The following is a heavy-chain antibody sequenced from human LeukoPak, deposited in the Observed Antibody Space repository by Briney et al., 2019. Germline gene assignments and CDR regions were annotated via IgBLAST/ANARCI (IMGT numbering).Heavy chain of an antibody. V-gene: IGHV3-23*01. CDR3: AKDLGVTGYYYYYMDV. CDR1: GFTFSSYA. D-gene: IGHD4-11*01. Sequence: PGGSLRLSCAASGFTFSSYAMSWVRQAPGKGLEWASAISGSGGSTYYADSVKGRFTISRDNSKNTLYLQMNSLRAEDTAVYYCAKDLGVTGYYYYYMDVWGKGTTVTVSS. J-gene: IGHJ6*03. CDR2: ISGSGGST.